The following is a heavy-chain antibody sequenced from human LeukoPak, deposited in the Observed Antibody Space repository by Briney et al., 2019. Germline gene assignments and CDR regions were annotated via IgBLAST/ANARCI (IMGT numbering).Heavy chain of an antibody. J-gene: IGHJ6*03. D-gene: IGHD2-15*01. CDR3: ARIGYCSGGSCYSRVYYYYYMDV. CDR1: GGSISSGDYY. CDR2: IYYSGST. Sequence: PSETLSLTCTVSGGSISSGDYYWSWIRQPPGKGLEWIGYIYYSGSTYYNPSLKRRVTISVDTSKNQFSLKLSSVTAADTAVYYCARIGYCSGGSCYSRVYYYYYMDVWGKGTTVTVSS. V-gene: IGHV4-30-4*08.